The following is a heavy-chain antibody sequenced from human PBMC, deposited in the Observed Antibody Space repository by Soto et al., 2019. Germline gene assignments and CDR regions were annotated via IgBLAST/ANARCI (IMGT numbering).Heavy chain of an antibody. V-gene: IGHV1-2*04. CDR3: ARAHTIYYNWFDP. J-gene: IGHJ5*02. CDR2: INHNSGGT. Sequence: QVQLVQSGAEVKKPGASVKVSCKASGYTFTGYYMHWVRQAPGQGLEWMGWINHNSGGTNYAQKFQGWVTMTRDTSISTAYMELSRLRSDDTAVYYCARAHTIYYNWFDPWGQGTLVTVSS. D-gene: IGHD1-26*01. CDR1: GYTFTGYY.